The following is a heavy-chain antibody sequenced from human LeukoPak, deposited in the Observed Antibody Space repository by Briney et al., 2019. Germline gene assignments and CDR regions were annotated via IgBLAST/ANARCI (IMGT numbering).Heavy chain of an antibody. J-gene: IGHJ3*02. CDR3: ARDNEIRYFDWLLFPAAFVI. V-gene: IGHV3-21*01. Sequence: PGGSLRLSCAASGFTFSSYSMNWVRQAPGKGLEWVSSISSSSSYIYYADSAKGRFTISRDNAKNSLYLQMNSLRAEDTAVYYCARDNEIRYFDWLLFPAAFVIWGQGTMVTVSS. CDR1: GFTFSSYS. CDR2: ISSSSSYI. D-gene: IGHD3-9*01.